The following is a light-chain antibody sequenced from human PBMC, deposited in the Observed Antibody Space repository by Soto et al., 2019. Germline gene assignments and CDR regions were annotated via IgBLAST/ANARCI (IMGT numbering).Light chain of an antibody. J-gene: IGKJ5*01. Sequence: EIVLTQSPGTLSLSPGERATLSCRASQTVSTNYLAWYQQKPGQAPRLLIYGASKRATGIPARFSGSGSGTDFTLTISSLEPEDFAVYYCQQRSNLPPITFGQGTRLEIK. V-gene: IGKV3D-20*02. CDR1: QTVSTNY. CDR3: QQRSNLPPIT. CDR2: GAS.